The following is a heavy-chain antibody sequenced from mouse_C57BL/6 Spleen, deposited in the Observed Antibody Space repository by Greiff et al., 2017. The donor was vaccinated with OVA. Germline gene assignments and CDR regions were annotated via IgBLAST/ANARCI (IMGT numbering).Heavy chain of an antibody. D-gene: IGHD1-2*01. Sequence: QVQLLQSGPGLVQPSQSLSITCTASGFSFTSYGVHWVRQSPGKGLEWVGLIRSGGSTDSNAAFISRLSISKDNNKSKIFFKMNSLQADDTATYYYAKTPHYCEAMDYWGQGTSVTVSS. CDR3: AKTPHYCEAMDY. CDR2: IRSGGST. V-gene: IGHV2-2*01. CDR1: GFSFTSYG. J-gene: IGHJ4*01.